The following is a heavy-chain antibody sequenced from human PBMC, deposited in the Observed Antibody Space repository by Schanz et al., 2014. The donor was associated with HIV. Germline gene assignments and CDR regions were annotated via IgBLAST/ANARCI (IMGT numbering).Heavy chain of an antibody. Sequence: QVQLVQSGAEVKMPGASVKVSCKSSGYTFSDYYMHWLRQAPGQGLEWMGWINTRTGDTIYAERLQGRVTLTRDTSISTAYIALSRLGSDDTAVYYCARGARYGMDVWGQGTTVTVSS. CDR3: ARGARYGMDV. V-gene: IGHV1-2*02. CDR1: GYTFSDYY. CDR2: INTRTGDT. J-gene: IGHJ6*02.